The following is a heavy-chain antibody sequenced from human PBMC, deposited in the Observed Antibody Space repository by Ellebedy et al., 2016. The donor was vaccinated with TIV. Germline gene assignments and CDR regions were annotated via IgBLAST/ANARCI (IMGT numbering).Heavy chain of an antibody. V-gene: IGHV4-39*01. D-gene: IGHD3-22*01. CDR1: GGSISSCSYC. J-gene: IGHJ5*02. CDR2: IYYSGST. Sequence: MPSETLSLTCTVSGGSISSCSYCWGRNRQPPGKGLEWIGSIYYSGSTYYNPSLKSRVTISVDTSKNQFSLKLNSVTDADTAVYYWARHTYYYDSSGINWFDPWGQGTLVTVSS. CDR3: ARHTYYYDSSGINWFDP.